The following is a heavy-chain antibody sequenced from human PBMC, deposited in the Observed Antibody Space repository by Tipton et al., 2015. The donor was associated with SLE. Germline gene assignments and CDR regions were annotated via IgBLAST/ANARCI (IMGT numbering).Heavy chain of an antibody. Sequence: GSLRLSCAASGFTFSSYSMNWVRQAPGKGLEWVSSISSSSSYIYYADSVKGRFTISRDNAKNSLYLQMTSLRAEDTAVYYCARETNWNDGAFDIWGQGTMVTVSS. V-gene: IGHV3-21*01. CDR1: GFTFSSYS. D-gene: IGHD1-1*01. CDR3: ARETNWNDGAFDI. J-gene: IGHJ3*02. CDR2: ISSSSSYI.